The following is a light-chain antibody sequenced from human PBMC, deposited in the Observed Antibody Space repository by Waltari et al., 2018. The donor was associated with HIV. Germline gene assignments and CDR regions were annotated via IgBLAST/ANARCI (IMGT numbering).Light chain of an antibody. CDR1: QSVSSY. CDR3: QQRSNWPPRT. Sequence: EIVLTQCPANLSLSPGERATLTCRASQSVSSYLAWYQQNPGQAPRLLSYDASNRATGIPARFSGSGSGTDFTLTISSLEPEDFAVYYCQQRSNWPPRTFGQGTKLEIK. J-gene: IGKJ2*01. CDR2: DAS. V-gene: IGKV3-11*01.